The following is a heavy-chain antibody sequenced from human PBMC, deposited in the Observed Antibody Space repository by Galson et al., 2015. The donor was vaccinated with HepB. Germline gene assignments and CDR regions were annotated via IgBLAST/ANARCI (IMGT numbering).Heavy chain of an antibody. J-gene: IGHJ4*02. Sequence: SLRLSCAASGFTFSNAWMNWVRQAPGKGLEWVGRIKSKTDGGTTDYAAPVKGRFTISRDDSKNTLYLQMNSLKTEDTAVYYCTTDIFAQLRFLEWLTRTWPGFDYWGQGTLVTVSS. CDR2: IKSKTDGGTT. CDR1: GFTFSNAW. CDR3: TTDIFAQLRFLEWLTRTWPGFDY. D-gene: IGHD3-3*01. V-gene: IGHV3-15*07.